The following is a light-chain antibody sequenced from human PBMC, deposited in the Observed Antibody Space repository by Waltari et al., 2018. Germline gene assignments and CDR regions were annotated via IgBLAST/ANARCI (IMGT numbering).Light chain of an antibody. CDR1: ALPRKY. Sequence: SYELTQPPSVSVSPGQTARVTCSGDALPRKYAYWYQQKSGQAPVLVIYEATKRPSGIPERFSGSSSGTMATLTIDGAQVEDEGDYYCYSTDNTGDHQGVFGGGTKVTVL. CDR2: EAT. V-gene: IGLV3-10*01. CDR3: YSTDNTGDHQGV. J-gene: IGLJ3*02.